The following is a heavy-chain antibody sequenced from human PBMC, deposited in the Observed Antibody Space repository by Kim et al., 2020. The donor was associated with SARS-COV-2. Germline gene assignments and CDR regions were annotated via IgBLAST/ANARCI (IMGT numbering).Heavy chain of an antibody. V-gene: IGHV1-69*01. CDR2: A. J-gene: IGHJ4*02. D-gene: IGHD3-10*02. Sequence: ANDAQKFQGRVTITADESTSTAYMELSSLRSEDTAVYYCALTRFRELFDYWGQGTLVTVSS. CDR3: ALTRFRELFDY.